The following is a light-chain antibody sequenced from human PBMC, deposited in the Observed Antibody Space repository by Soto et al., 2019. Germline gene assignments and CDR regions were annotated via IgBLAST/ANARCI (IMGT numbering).Light chain of an antibody. Sequence: EIQMTQSPSSLSASVGDRVTITCRASQGITNYLNWYQQKLGQAPRLLIYAASTLESGVPSRFSGSGSETDFTLSITSRQPADFATYYCPQGHTFPWTFGQGTKVDI. CDR1: QGITNY. J-gene: IGKJ1*01. V-gene: IGKV1-39*01. CDR2: AAS. CDR3: PQGHTFPWT.